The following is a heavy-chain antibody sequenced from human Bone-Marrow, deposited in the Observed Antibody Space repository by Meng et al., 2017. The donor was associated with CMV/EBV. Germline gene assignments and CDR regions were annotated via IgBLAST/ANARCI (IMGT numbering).Heavy chain of an antibody. CDR2: TRNKANSYTT. J-gene: IGHJ4*02. Sequence: GESLMISFAASGFTFSDHYMDWVRQAPGKGLEWVGRTRNKANSYTTEYAASVKGRFTISRDDSKNSLYLQMNSLRAEDTAVYYCARTPSSLIVYPSYWGQGTLVTVSS. D-gene: IGHD3-22*01. CDR1: GFTFSDHY. V-gene: IGHV3-72*01. CDR3: ARTPSSLIVYPSY.